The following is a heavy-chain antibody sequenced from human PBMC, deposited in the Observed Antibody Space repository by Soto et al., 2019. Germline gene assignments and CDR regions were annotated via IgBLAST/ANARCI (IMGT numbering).Heavy chain of an antibody. CDR3: AKGRITMIVVVRYDAFDI. CDR2: IIPIFGTA. Sequence: QVQLVQSGAEVKKPGSSVKVSCKASGGTFSSYAISWVRQAPGQGLEWMGGIIPIFGTANYAQKFQGRVTITADESTSTAYMELSSLRSEDTAVYYCAKGRITMIVVVRYDAFDIWGQGTMVTVSS. CDR1: GGTFSSYA. V-gene: IGHV1-69*01. D-gene: IGHD3-22*01. J-gene: IGHJ3*02.